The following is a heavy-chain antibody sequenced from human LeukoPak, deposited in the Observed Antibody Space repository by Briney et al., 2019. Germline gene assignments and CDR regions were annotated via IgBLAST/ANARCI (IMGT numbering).Heavy chain of an antibody. CDR2: WYYNGDT. J-gene: IGHJ4*02. CDR3: ARTMTSFDD. Sequence: SETLSLTCSVSGGSISSYYWSWIRQPPGKGLEWIGYWYYNGDTNYNPSLKSRVIVSADTSKNQISLKLSSVTTADTAVYYCARTMTSFDDWGQGTLVTVSS. V-gene: IGHV4-59*01. D-gene: IGHD4-17*01. CDR1: GGSISSYY.